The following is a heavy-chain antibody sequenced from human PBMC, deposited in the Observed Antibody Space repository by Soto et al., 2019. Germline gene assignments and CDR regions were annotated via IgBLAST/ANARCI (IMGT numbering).Heavy chain of an antibody. CDR2: ISDSGGST. Sequence: GGSLRLSCAASGFTFSSYAMSWVRQAPGKGLEWVSAISDSGGSTYYADSVKGRFTISRDNSKNTLYLQMNSLRAEDTAVYYCAKEGLITMVRGVANPRFDYWGQGTLVTVPQ. CDR1: GFTFSSYA. V-gene: IGHV3-23*01. J-gene: IGHJ4*02. D-gene: IGHD3-10*01. CDR3: AKEGLITMVRGVANPRFDY.